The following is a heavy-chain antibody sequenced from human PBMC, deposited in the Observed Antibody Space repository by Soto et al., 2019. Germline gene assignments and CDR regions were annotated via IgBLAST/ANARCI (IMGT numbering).Heavy chain of an antibody. CDR2: ISDDGSSK. J-gene: IGHJ5*02. CDR1: GFIFSSYP. Sequence: GGSLRLSCAASGFIFSSYPMHWVRQAPGKGLEWVALISDDGSSKYYADSVKGRFTISRDNSKNTLYLQMNSLSAEDTAVYYCTRADLTVTLSVFDPWGQGTLVNVSS. D-gene: IGHD4-17*01. V-gene: IGHV3-30-3*01. CDR3: TRADLTVTLSVFDP.